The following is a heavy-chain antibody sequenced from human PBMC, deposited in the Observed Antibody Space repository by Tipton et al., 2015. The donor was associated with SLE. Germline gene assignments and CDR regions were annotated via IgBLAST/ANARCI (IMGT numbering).Heavy chain of an antibody. Sequence: TLSLTCTVSGGSISSGNYYWSWIRQPAGKGLEWIGYIYYSGTTNFNPSLKTQVTMSVDTSKNQFSLKLSSVTAADTAVYYCARRLEYSSGGYEEYFDYWGQGTLVTVSS. V-gene: IGHV4-61*10. J-gene: IGHJ4*02. CDR2: IYYSGTT. CDR1: GGSISSGNYY. CDR3: ARRLEYSSGGYEEYFDY. D-gene: IGHD6-19*01.